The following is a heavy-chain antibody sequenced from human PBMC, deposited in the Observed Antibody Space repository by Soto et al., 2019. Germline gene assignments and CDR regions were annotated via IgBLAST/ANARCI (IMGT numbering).Heavy chain of an antibody. CDR2: VHHSWGS. CDR3: ARQGFGPLHGLVDV. CDR1: GGYISSYY. V-gene: IGHV4-59*08. D-gene: IGHD3-10*01. J-gene: IGHJ6*02. Sequence: QVQLQESGPGLVKPSETLSLSCTVSGGYISSYYWSWFRQSPGKRMEWIGYVHHSWGSSYNPSLQRRVAISLDTSKSQFSLKVTSVTATDPAVYYCARQGFGPLHGLVDVWGLGTTVTVSS.